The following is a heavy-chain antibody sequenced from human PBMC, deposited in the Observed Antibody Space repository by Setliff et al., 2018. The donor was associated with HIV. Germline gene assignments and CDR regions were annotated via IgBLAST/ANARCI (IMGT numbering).Heavy chain of an antibody. CDR1: GFTFSNSA. CDR3: AREVASDGTYFDY. Sequence: PGGSLRLSCVASGFTFSNSAMHWVRQAPGKGLGWVAGISYDGSNKYYTDSVKGRFTISRDNSKNTLYLQMNSLRAEDSAVYYCAREVASDGTYFDYWGQGALVTVSS. CDR2: ISYDGSNK. V-gene: IGHV3-30*04. D-gene: IGHD6-13*01. J-gene: IGHJ4*01.